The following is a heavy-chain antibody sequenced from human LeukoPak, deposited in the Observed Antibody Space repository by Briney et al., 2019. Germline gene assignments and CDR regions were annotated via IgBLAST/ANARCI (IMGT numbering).Heavy chain of an antibody. J-gene: IGHJ4*02. CDR1: GGSISSSTYY. CDR2: IFSGGNT. V-gene: IGHV4-39*01. D-gene: IGHD3-10*01. Sequence: SSETLSLTCTVSGGSISSSTYYWGWIRQTPEKGLEWIASIFSGGNTYYNPSLKSRVSISVDTSENQFSLKLSSVTATDTAVYYCARGISNSGRAFDYWGQGTLVTVSS. CDR3: ARGISNSGRAFDY.